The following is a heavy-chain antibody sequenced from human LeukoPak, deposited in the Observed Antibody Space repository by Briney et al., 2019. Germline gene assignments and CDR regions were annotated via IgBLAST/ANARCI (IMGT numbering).Heavy chain of an antibody. CDR2: INGSGVIT. D-gene: IGHD3-16*01. V-gene: IGHV3-23*01. Sequence: PGGSLRLSCAASGITLSSYAMSWVRQAPGKGLEWVSAINGSGVITYYTDSVKGRFTTSRDNSKNTVYLQMNSLRAEDTAIYYCAKDSSQGGDYFDYWGQGALVTVSS. CDR3: AKDSSQGGDYFDY. CDR1: GITLSSYA. J-gene: IGHJ4*02.